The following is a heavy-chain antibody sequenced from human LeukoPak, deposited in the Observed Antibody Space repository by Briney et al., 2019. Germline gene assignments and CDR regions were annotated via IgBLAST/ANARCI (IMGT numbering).Heavy chain of an antibody. J-gene: IGHJ6*03. D-gene: IGHD3-10*01. CDR1: GFTFSNAW. V-gene: IGHV3-15*01. CDR3: TTDGSGSYYRHYYMDV. Sequence: GGSLRLSCAASGFTFSNAWMSWVRQAPGKGLEWVGRIKSKTDGGTTDYAAPVKGRFTISRDDSKNTLYLQMNSLKTEDTAVYYCTTDGSGSYYRHYYMDVWGKGTTVTISS. CDR2: IKSKTDGGTT.